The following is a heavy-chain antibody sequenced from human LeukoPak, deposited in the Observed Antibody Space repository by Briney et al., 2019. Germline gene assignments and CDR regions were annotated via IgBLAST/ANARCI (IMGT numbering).Heavy chain of an antibody. CDR3: ARGRGYIYGYDY. Sequence: GGSLRLSCAASGFMFSNYDMHWVRQAPGKGLEYVSHISTNGGSTYYAISVKGRFTISRDNSKNTLYLQMGSLKAEDMAVYYCARGRGYIYGYDYWGQGTLVTVSS. J-gene: IGHJ4*02. CDR1: GFMFSNYD. V-gene: IGHV3-64*01. CDR2: ISTNGGST. D-gene: IGHD5-18*01.